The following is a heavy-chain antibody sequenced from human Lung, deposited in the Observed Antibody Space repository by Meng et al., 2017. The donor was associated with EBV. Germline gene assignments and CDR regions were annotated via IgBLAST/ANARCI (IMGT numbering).Heavy chain of an antibody. CDR3: ASLVAATRWFDP. Sequence: QVQLQESGPGLVKPSGTLSLTCAVSGGSISSSNWWSWVRQPPGKGLEWIGYIYYSGSTNYNPSLKSRVTISVDTSKNQFSLNLSSVTAADTAVYYCASLVAATRWFDPWGQGTLVTVSS. D-gene: IGHD2-15*01. V-gene: IGHV4-4*02. CDR1: GGSISSSNW. J-gene: IGHJ5*02. CDR2: IYYSGST.